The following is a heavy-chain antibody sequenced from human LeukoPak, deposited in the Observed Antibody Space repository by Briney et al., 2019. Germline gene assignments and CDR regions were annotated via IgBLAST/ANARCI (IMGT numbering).Heavy chain of an antibody. D-gene: IGHD6-13*01. V-gene: IGHV1-2*02. CDR1: GYTFTGYY. Sequence: ASVKVSCKASGYTFTGYYMHWVRQAPGQGLEWMGWINPNSGGTNYAQKFQGRVTMTRDTSISTAYMELSRLRSDDTAVYYCARDESEIHSGSWTYNWFDPWGQGTLVTVSS. CDR3: ARDESEIHSGSWTYNWFDP. CDR2: INPNSGGT. J-gene: IGHJ5*02.